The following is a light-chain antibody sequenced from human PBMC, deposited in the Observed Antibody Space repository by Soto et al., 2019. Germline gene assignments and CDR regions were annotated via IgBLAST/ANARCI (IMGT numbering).Light chain of an antibody. J-gene: IGKJ1*01. CDR1: QSVSSHH. V-gene: IGKV3-20*01. CDR3: QQYGTSPWT. Sequence: IVLTQSPGTLSFYXGERATLWGRASQSVSSHHIAWYQQKPANXPRVRXYRASTRATGTPDRFSGSGSATAFTLTISRLEPEDFAVYHRQQYGTSPWTFGQGTKVDIK. CDR2: RAS.